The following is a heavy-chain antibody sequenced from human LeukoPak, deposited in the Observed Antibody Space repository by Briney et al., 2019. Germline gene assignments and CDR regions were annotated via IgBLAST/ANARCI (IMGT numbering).Heavy chain of an antibody. D-gene: IGHD6-19*01. CDR3: ARVSPRAQWLKY. V-gene: IGHV1-2*02. Sequence: ASVKVSCKPSGYTFTSYDINWVRQAAGQGVEGMGWINPNSGGTSYAQKFQGRVTMTRDTSISTAYMELSRLRSDDTAVYYCARVSPRAQWLKYWGQGTLVTVSS. CDR2: INPNSGGT. J-gene: IGHJ4*02. CDR1: GYTFTSYD.